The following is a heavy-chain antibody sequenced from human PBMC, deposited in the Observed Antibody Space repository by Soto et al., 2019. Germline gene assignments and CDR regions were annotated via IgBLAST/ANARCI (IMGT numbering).Heavy chain of an antibody. Sequence: PGVSLRLSFAASGFIFSDYYMSCIRQAPGKGLEWISYISSSDNIIYYADSVKGRFTISRDNAKNSLYLQMNSLRAEDTAVYCARDRGYYDSSGYFDYWGQGTLVTVSS. CDR3: ARDRGYYDSSGYFDY. D-gene: IGHD3-22*01. J-gene: IGHJ4*02. CDR2: ISSSDNII. CDR1: GFIFSDYY. V-gene: IGHV3-11*01.